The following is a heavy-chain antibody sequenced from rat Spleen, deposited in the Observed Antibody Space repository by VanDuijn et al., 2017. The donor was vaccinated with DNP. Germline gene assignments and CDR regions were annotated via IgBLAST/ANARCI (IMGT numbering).Heavy chain of an antibody. J-gene: IGHJ3*01. CDR3: IRDGGGNWFAY. D-gene: IGHD1-1*01. V-gene: IGHV2-63*01. CDR2: IWYDGDT. Sequence: QVQLKESGPGLVQPSETLSLTCSVSGFSLTSYSISWVRQPSGKGPEWMGRIWYDGDTAYNSAFRSRLSISKDTSKKQVFLNMNSLQTVDTGTYYCIRDGGGNWFAYWGQGTLVTVSS. CDR1: GFSLTSYS.